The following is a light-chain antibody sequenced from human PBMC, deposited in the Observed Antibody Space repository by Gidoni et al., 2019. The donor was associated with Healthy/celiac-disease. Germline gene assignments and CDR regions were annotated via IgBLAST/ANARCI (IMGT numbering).Light chain of an antibody. CDR2: GAS. CDR1: QSVSSSY. V-gene: IGKV3-20*01. CDR3: QQYGSSPT. J-gene: IGKJ2*01. Sequence: EFVLTQSPGTLSLSPGERANLSCRASQSVSSSYLAWYQQKPGQAPRLLIYGASSRATGIPDRFSGSGSGTDFTLTISRLEPEDFAVYYCQQYGSSPTFGKGTKLE.